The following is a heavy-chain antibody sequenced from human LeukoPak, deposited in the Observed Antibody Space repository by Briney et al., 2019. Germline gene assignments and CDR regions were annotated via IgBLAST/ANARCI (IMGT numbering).Heavy chain of an antibody. CDR3: ARRMTSVTTFDY. CDR1: GFTFSDYY. Sequence: GGSLRLSCAASGFTFSDYYMSWMRQAPGKGLEWVSYISSSSTYTNYADSVKGRFTISRDNARNSLYLQMSSLRADDTAVYYCARRMTSVTTFDYSGQGTLVTVSS. D-gene: IGHD4-17*01. J-gene: IGHJ4*02. V-gene: IGHV3-11*03. CDR2: ISSSSTYT.